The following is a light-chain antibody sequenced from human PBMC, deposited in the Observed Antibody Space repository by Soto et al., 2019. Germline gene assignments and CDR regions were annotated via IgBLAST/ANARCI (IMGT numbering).Light chain of an antibody. Sequence: QSALTQPASVSGSPGQSITISCTGTSSDVGRYNFVSWYQHHPDKAPKLLIYEVTDRPPGTSNRFSGSKSGNTASLTISRLQADDEADYTVTSTWVFGGGTKLTVL. CDR1: SSDVGRYNF. CDR3: TSTWV. J-gene: IGLJ3*02. CDR2: EVT. V-gene: IGLV2-14*01.